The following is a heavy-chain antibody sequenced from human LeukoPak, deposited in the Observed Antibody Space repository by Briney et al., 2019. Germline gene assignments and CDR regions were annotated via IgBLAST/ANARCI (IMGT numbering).Heavy chain of an antibody. CDR3: SGSRWYGYFDF. J-gene: IGHJ4*02. V-gene: IGHV3-53*01. CDR2: IYGGGNT. CDR1: GFTVSSNY. Sequence: PGGSLRLSCAASGFTVSSNYMSWVRQAPGKGLEWVSVIYGGGNTDYGASAKGRCTISRDNSKNTLYLLMKSLLAADTAVYYFSGSRWYGYFDFGAQGTGV. D-gene: IGHD6-13*01.